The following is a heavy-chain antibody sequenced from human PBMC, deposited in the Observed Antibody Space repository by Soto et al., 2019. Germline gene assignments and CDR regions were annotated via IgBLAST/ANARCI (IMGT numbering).Heavy chain of an antibody. V-gene: IGHV3-23*01. Sequence: PGGSLRLSCAASGFTFSSYAMSWVRQAPGKGLEWGSAISGSGGSTYYADNVKGRFTISRDNSKNTLYLQMNSLRAEGTAVYYCANIRMWDIVVVPAAEKEHPWFDPWGQGTLVTVSS. CDR2: ISGSGGST. CDR1: GFTFSSYA. D-gene: IGHD2-2*01. CDR3: ANIRMWDIVVVPAAEKEHPWFDP. J-gene: IGHJ5*02.